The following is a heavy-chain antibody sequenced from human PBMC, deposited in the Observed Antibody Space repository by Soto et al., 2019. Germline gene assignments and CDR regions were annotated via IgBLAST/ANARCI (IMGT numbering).Heavy chain of an antibody. V-gene: IGHV4-4*07. CDR2: IYSSGST. CDR1: GGSISSDY. D-gene: IGHD4-17*01. CDR3: ARGHGDYVDS. J-gene: IGHJ4*02. Sequence: SETLSLTCTVSGGSISSDYWSWIRQPAGKGLEYIGRIYSSGSTNYNPSLKSRVTMSVDTSKNQFSLKLTSVTGADTAVYYCARGHGDYVDSWGQGTLVTVSS.